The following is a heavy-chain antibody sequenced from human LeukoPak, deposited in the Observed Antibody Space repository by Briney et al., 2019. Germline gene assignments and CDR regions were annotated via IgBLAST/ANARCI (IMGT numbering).Heavy chain of an antibody. D-gene: IGHD3-9*01. CDR3: AKAFPTDYDTLTGYLN. CDR2: ISGSGGST. CDR1: GFTFSSYA. J-gene: IGHJ4*02. Sequence: GGSLRLSCAASGFTFSSYAMSWVRQAPGKGLEWVSAISGSGGSTYYADSVKGRFTISRDNSKNTLYLQMNSLRAEDTAVYYCAKAFPTDYDTLTGYLNWGQGTLVTVSS. V-gene: IGHV3-23*01.